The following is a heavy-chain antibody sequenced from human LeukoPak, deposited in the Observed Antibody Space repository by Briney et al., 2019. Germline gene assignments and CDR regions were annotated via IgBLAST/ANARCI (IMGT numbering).Heavy chain of an antibody. D-gene: IGHD5-18*01. CDR2: IYYSGST. V-gene: IGHV4-59*01. J-gene: IGHJ4*02. CDR3: ARGGYSYYYFDY. Sequence: SETLSLTCTVSGGSITSYYWSWIRQPPGKGLEWIGYIYYSGSTNYNPSLKSRVTISVDRSKNQFSLKLSSVTAADTAVYYCARGGYSYYYFDYWGQGTLVTVSS. CDR1: GGSITSYY.